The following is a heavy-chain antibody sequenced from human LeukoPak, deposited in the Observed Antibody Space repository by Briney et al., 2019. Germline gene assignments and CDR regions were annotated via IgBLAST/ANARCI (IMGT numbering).Heavy chain of an antibody. CDR2: INHSGST. CDR1: GGSFSGYY. J-gene: IGHJ5*02. CDR3: ARDMRLVVPAAHKARWFDP. V-gene: IGHV4-34*01. D-gene: IGHD2-2*01. Sequence: SETLSLTCAVYGGSFSGYYWSWIRQPPGKGLEWIGEINHSGSTNYNPSLKSRVTISVDTSKNQFSLKLSSVTAADTAVYYCARDMRLVVPAAHKARWFDPWGQGTLVTVSS.